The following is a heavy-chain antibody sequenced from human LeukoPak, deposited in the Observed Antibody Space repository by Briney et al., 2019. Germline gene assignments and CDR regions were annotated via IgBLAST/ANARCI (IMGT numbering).Heavy chain of an antibody. D-gene: IGHD3-22*01. CDR3: ARLNYFDSSGQNWFDP. CDR1: GGSFGGYF. Sequence: PSETLSLTCGVYGGSFGGYFWNWLRQAPGKGLEWIGEINHSGHTNFNPTLKSRVTLSVDTSNQQISLKLTSVTAADTAVYYCARLNYFDSSGQNWFDPWGQGTLVTVSS. CDR2: INHSGHT. V-gene: IGHV4-34*01. J-gene: IGHJ5*02.